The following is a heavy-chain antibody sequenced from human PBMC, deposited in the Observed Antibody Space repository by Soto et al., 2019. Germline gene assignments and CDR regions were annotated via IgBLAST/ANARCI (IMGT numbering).Heavy chain of an antibody. CDR1: GGSISSFY. CDR2: IYYTGST. V-gene: IGHV4-59*01. J-gene: IGHJ4*02. D-gene: IGHD3-10*01. Sequence: QVQLRESGPGLVKPSETLSLNCTVSGGSISSFYWSWIRQSPGKGLEWIGYIYYTGSTVYNPSLKSRVTISLDTSKTQFSLKLSSVTAADTAVYYCARVMYGSGSYLHTFDYWGQGTLVTVSS. CDR3: ARVMYGSGSYLHTFDY.